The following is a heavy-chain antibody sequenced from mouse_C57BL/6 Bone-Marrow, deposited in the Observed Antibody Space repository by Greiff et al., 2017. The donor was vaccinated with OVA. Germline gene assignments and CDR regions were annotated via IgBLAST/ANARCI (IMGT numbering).Heavy chain of an antibody. J-gene: IGHJ1*03. CDR1: GFSLSTSGMG. V-gene: IGHV8-12*01. Sequence: QVTLKVSGPGILQSSQTLSLTCSFSGFSLSTSGMGVSWIRQPSGKGLEWLAHIYWDDDKRYNPSLKSRLTISKDTSRNQVFLKITSVDTADTATYYCARVITTVVAPGWYFDVWGTGTTVTVSS. CDR3: ARVITTVVAPGWYFDV. CDR2: IYWDDDK. D-gene: IGHD1-1*01.